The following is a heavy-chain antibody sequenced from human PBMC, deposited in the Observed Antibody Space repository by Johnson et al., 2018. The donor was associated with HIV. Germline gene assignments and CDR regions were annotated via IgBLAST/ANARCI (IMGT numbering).Heavy chain of an antibody. CDR2: LSGSGGDT. CDR1: GFTFSNYA. CDR3: ARDYGDYAHDAFDI. V-gene: IGHV3-23*04. Sequence: VQLVESGGGLVQPGGSLRLSCAASGFTFSNYAMTWVRQAPGKGLEWVSALSGSGGDTYYADCVKGRFTISRDNSKNTLYLQMNSLRAEDTAVYYCARDYGDYAHDAFDIWGQGTMVTVSS. J-gene: IGHJ3*02. D-gene: IGHD4-17*01.